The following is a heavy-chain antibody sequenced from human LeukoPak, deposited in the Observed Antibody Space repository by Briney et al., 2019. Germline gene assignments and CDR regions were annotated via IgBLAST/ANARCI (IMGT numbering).Heavy chain of an antibody. CDR2: ISNNGGYT. D-gene: IGHD6-6*01. Sequence: GGSLRLSCAASGFTFSNAWLSWVRQAPGKGLEWVSAISNNGGYTYYADSVQGRFTISRDNAKNSLHLQMNSLRAEDTAVYYCAKGSSRPPNAFDIWGQGTLVTVSS. J-gene: IGHJ3*02. CDR1: GFTFSNAW. CDR3: AKGSSRPPNAFDI. V-gene: IGHV3-21*01.